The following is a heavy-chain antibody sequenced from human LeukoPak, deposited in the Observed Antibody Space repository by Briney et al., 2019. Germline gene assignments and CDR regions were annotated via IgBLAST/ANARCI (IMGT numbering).Heavy chain of an antibody. J-gene: IGHJ5*02. CDR2: ISAYNGNT. CDR3: ARVVPIAAAGRYHWFDP. V-gene: IGHV1-18*01. CDR1: GYTFTSYG. D-gene: IGHD6-13*01. Sequence: ASVKVSCKASGYTFTSYGISWVRQAPGQGLEWMGWISAYNGNTNYAQKLQGRVTMTTDTSTSTAYMELRSLRSDDTAVYYCARVVPIAAAGRYHWFDPWGQGTLVTVSS.